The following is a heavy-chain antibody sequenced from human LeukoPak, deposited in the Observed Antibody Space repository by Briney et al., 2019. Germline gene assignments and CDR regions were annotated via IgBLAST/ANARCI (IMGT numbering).Heavy chain of an antibody. CDR1: GGSISGYY. CDR2: IHYSGLT. J-gene: IGHJ5*02. CDR3: ARDHVGWFDP. V-gene: IGHV4-59*01. Sequence: SETLSLTCTVSGGSISGYYWSWIRQPPGKGLEWIGYIHYSGLTNYNPSLKSRVTISVDTSKNQFSLKLSSVTAADTAVYYCARDHVGWFDPWGQGTLVTVSS.